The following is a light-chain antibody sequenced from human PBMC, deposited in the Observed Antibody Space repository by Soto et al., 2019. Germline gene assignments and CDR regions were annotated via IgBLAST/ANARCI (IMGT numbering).Light chain of an antibody. Sequence: VGDRVTITCRASQSISSYLNWYQLKPGKAPKLLIYSASSLQSDVPSRFSGSGSGTDFTLTISSLQPEDFATYYCQQSYSTPLTFGGGTKVDIK. CDR3: QQSYSTPLT. CDR1: QSISSY. J-gene: IGKJ4*01. CDR2: SAS. V-gene: IGKV1-39*01.